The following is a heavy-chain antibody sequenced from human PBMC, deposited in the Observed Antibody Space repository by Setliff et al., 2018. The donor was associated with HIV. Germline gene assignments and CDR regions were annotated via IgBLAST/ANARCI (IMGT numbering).Heavy chain of an antibody. CDR1: GYTFIDYY. Sequence: GASVKVSCKASGYTFIDYYINWVRQATGQGLEWMGWMNPNSGNTGYAQKFQGRVTMTRNTSISTAYMELSSLRSEDTAVYYCARSPSRRLNIVLMVSTARYYYYMDVWGKGTTVTVSS. CDR2: MNPNSGNT. V-gene: IGHV1-8*02. J-gene: IGHJ6*03. D-gene: IGHD2-8*01. CDR3: ARSPSRRLNIVLMVSTARYYYYMDV.